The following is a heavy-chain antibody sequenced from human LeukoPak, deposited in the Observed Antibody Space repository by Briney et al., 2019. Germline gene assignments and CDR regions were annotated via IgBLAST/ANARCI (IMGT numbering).Heavy chain of an antibody. J-gene: IGHJ3*02. D-gene: IGHD3-22*01. CDR3: AKDVHRSGHDCAFYI. Sequence: GGSLRLSCAHSGFTFDDYAMHWVRQAPGKGLEWVSGISWNSGSIRYADSAKGRFTLSRDNAKNSLYLQMNSLRAEDMALHYCAKDVHRSGHDCAFYIWGQGTMGTVSS. V-gene: IGHV3-9*03. CDR2: ISWNSGSI. CDR1: GFTFDDYA.